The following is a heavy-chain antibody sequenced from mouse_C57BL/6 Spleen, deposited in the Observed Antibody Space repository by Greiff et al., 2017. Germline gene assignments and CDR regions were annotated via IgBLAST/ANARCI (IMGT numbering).Heavy chain of an antibody. CDR2: IDPSDSYT. J-gene: IGHJ3*01. Sequence: QVQLQQSGAELVRPGTSVKLSCEASGYTFTSYWMHWVKQRPGQGLEWIGVIDPSDSYTNYNQKFKGKATLTVDTSSSTAYMQLSSLTSEDSAVYYCARDYGRHWFAYWGQGTLVTVSA. D-gene: IGHD1-1*01. CDR3: ARDYGRHWFAY. CDR1: GYTFTSYW. V-gene: IGHV1-59*01.